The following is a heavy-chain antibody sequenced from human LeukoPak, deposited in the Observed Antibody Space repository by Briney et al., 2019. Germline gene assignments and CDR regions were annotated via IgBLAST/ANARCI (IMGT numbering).Heavy chain of an antibody. CDR3: ARENFYYDTSGYFQYYFDY. V-gene: IGHV4-31*03. Sequence: SQTLSLTCTVSGGSISSGGYYWNWIRQHPGKGLEWIGFIYYSGSTYYNPSLKSRATISVDTSKNQFSLKLTSVTAADTAVYYCARENFYYDTSGYFQYYFDYWGQGTLVTVSS. CDR2: IYYSGST. J-gene: IGHJ4*02. CDR1: GGSISSGGYY. D-gene: IGHD3-22*01.